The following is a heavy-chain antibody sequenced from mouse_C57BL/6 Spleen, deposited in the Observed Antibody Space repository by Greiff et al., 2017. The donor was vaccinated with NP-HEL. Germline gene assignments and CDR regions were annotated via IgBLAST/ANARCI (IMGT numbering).Heavy chain of an antibody. V-gene: IGHV1-64*01. CDR3: LYYDYDPYYFDY. CDR1: GYTFTSYW. Sequence: VQLQQSGAELVKPGASVKLSCKASGYTFTSYWMHWVKQRPGQGLEWIGMIHPNSGSTNYNEKFKSKATLTVDKSSSTAYMQLSSLTSEDSAVYYCLYYDYDPYYFDYWGQGTTLTVSS. J-gene: IGHJ2*01. CDR2: IHPNSGST. D-gene: IGHD2-4*01.